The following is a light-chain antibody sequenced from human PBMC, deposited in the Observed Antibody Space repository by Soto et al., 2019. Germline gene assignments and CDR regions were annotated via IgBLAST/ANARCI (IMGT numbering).Light chain of an antibody. V-gene: IGKV1-5*03. J-gene: IGKJ2*01. CDR2: KAS. Sequence: DIQMTQSPSTLSASVGDRVTITCRASQSISNWLAWYQQKPGKAPKLLIYKASNLESGVPSRFSGSGSGTEFTLTISSLQPDDFATYYCQQYNSTFGQGTKLETK. CDR1: QSISNW. CDR3: QQYNST.